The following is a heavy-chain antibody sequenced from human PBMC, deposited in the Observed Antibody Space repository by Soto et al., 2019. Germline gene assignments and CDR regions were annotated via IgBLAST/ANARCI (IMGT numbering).Heavy chain of an antibody. D-gene: IGHD6-19*01. CDR1: SDSISSYY. Sequence: QVQLQESGPGLVRPSETLSLTCTVSSDSISSYYWIWIRQSPGKGLEWIGYTDYSGNTHYNPSLKSRVTRSGDTSKNQFSLRLSSVTAADTAVYYCARAVGDPLYYLDYWGQGALVTVSS. J-gene: IGHJ4*02. V-gene: IGHV4-59*08. CDR2: TDYSGNT. CDR3: ARAVGDPLYYLDY.